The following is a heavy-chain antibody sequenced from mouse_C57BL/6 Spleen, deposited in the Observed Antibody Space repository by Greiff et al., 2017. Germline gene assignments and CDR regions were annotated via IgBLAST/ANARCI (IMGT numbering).Heavy chain of an antibody. D-gene: IGHD1-1*01. CDR3: ARESTVVVTRYFDV. CDR1: GFSITSGYY. Sequence: EVQLQQSGPGLVKPSQSLSLSCSVSGFSITSGYYWNWIRQFPGNQLEWLGYISYDGSNNYNPSLKNLISITRDTSKNQFFLKLNSVTTEDTATYYCARESTVVVTRYFDVWGTGTTVTVSS. J-gene: IGHJ1*03. V-gene: IGHV3-6*01. CDR2: ISYDGSN.